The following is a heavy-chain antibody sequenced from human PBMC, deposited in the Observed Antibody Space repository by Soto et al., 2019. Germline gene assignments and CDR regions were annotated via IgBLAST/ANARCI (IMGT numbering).Heavy chain of an antibody. CDR2: IYWDDDK. J-gene: IGHJ4*02. CDR3: AHRLIRESNFYF. Sequence: QITLKESGPPLVKPTQTLTLTCTFSGFSLSTSGVGVGWIRQPPGKALEWLALIYWDDDKRYSLSLKSRLTLTEDTSKIRVVLTMANMDPVDTATYYCAHRLIRESNFYFWGQGTLVTVSS. D-gene: IGHD3-3*02. V-gene: IGHV2-5*02. CDR1: GFSLSTSGVG.